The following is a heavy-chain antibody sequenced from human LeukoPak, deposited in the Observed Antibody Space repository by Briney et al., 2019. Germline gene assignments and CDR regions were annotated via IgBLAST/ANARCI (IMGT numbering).Heavy chain of an antibody. V-gene: IGHV3-23*01. CDR3: AKDGTYYYGSGNFDY. D-gene: IGHD3-10*01. Sequence: GGSLRLSCAASGYTFSSYAMSWVRQAPGKGLEWVSAISGSGGSTYYADSVKGRFTIPRDNSKNTLYLQMNSLRADDTAVYYCAKDGTYYYGSGNFDYWGQGTLVTVSS. J-gene: IGHJ4*02. CDR1: GYTFSSYA. CDR2: ISGSGGST.